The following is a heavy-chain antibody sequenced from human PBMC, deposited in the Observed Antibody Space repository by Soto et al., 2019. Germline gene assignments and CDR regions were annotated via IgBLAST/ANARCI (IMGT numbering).Heavy chain of an antibody. CDR2: SRNKRNSYTT. J-gene: IGHJ6*02. Sequence: EVQLVESGGGLVQPGGSLRLSCAASGFTVSDHYMDWVRQAPGKGLEWIGRSRNKRNSYTTEYAASVKGSFTISRDDSKNSVYLQMNSLKTEDTAVYYCGRGEATARHDNYHGLDVWGQGTTGTVTS. D-gene: IGHD5-18*01. CDR3: GRGEATARHDNYHGLDV. V-gene: IGHV3-72*01. CDR1: GFTVSDHY.